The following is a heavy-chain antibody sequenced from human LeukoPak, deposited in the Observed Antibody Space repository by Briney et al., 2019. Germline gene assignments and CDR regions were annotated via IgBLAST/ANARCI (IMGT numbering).Heavy chain of an antibody. Sequence: SETLSLTCTVSGGSISSSSYYWGWIRQPPGKGLEWIGSIYYSGSTYYNPSLKSRVTISVDTSKNQFSLKLSSVTAADTAVYYCARGRGIAVDWGQGTLVTVSS. CDR3: ARGRGIAVD. D-gene: IGHD6-19*01. J-gene: IGHJ4*02. CDR1: GGSISSSSYY. V-gene: IGHV4-39*01. CDR2: IYYSGST.